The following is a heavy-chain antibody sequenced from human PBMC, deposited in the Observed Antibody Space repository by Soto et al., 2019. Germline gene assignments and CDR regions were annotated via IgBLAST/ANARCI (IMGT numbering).Heavy chain of an antibody. CDR3: ARFTYYDFWSGYNWFDP. D-gene: IGHD3-3*01. Sequence: PSETLSLTCTVSGGSISSYYWSWIRQPPGKGLEWIGYIYYSGSTNYNPSLKSRVTISVDTSKNQFSLKLSSVTAADTAVYYCARFTYYDFWSGYNWFDPWGQGTLVTVSS. CDR2: IYYSGST. V-gene: IGHV4-59*01. J-gene: IGHJ5*02. CDR1: GGSISSYY.